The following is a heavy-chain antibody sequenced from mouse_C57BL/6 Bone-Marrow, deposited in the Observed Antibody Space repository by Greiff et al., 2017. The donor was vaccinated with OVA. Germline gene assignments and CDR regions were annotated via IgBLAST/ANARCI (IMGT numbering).Heavy chain of an antibody. CDR2: ISSGGSYT. CDR1: GFTFSSYG. V-gene: IGHV5-6*01. J-gene: IGHJ3*01. D-gene: IGHD3-1*01. Sequence: EVQRVESGGDLVKPGGSLKLSCAASGFTFSSYGMSWVRQTPDKRLEWVATISSGGSYTYYPDSVKGRFTISRDNAKNTLYLQMSSLKSEDTAMYYCARRGLGFAYWGQGTLVTVSA. CDR3: ARRGLGFAY.